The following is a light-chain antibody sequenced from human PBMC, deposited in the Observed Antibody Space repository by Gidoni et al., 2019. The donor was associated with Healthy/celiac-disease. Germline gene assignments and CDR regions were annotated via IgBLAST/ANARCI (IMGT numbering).Light chain of an antibody. V-gene: IGKV3-20*01. J-gene: IGKJ3*01. CDR1: QSVSSSY. Sequence: EIVLTQSPGTLSLSPGERATLSCRASQSVSSSYLAWYQQRPGQAPRLLIYGASSRATGIPDRFSGSGSGTDFTLTSSRLEPDDFAVYYCQQYGSSIFTFXPXTKVDIK. CDR3: QQYGSSIFT. CDR2: GAS.